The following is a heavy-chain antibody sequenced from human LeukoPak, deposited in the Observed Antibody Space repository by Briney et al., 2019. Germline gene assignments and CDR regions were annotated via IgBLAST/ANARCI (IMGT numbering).Heavy chain of an antibody. Sequence: GGSVPHSCAASGFTFDDYGMSWVRQAPGKGLEWVSGINWNGGSTGYADSVKGRFTISRDNAKNSLYLQMNSLRAEDTALYYCARVLGQQLVLADYWGQGTLVTVSS. D-gene: IGHD6-13*01. CDR1: GFTFDDYG. CDR2: INWNGGST. J-gene: IGHJ4*02. CDR3: ARVLGQQLVLADY. V-gene: IGHV3-20*04.